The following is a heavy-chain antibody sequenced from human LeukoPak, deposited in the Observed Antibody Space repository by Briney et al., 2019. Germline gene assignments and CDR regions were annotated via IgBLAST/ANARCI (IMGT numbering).Heavy chain of an antibody. CDR3: AKGGWLLEPYIDY. CDR1: GFTFSSYG. J-gene: IGHJ4*02. D-gene: IGHD3-9*01. Sequence: QPGRSLSLSCAASGFTFSSYGMHWVRQAPGKGLEWVAVISYDGSNKYYADSVKGRFTISRDNSKNTLYLQMNSLRAEDTAVYYCAKGGWLLEPYIDYWGQGTLVTVSS. V-gene: IGHV3-30*18. CDR2: ISYDGSNK.